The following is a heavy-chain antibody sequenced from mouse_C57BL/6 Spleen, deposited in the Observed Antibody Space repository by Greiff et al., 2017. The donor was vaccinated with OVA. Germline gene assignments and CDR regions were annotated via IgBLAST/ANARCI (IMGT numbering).Heavy chain of an antibody. V-gene: IGHV1-15*01. J-gene: IGHJ1*03. CDR3: TRPYGSSHWYFDV. CDR1: GYTFTDYE. Sequence: QVQLQQSGAELVRPGASVTLSCKASGYTFTDYEMHWVKQTPVHGLEWIGAIDPETGGTAYNQKFKGKAILTADKSSSTAYMELRSLTSEDSAVYYCTRPYGSSHWYFDVWGTGTTVTVSS. CDR2: IDPETGGT. D-gene: IGHD1-1*01.